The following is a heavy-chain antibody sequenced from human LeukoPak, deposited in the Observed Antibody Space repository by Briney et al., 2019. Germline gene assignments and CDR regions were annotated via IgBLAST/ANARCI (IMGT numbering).Heavy chain of an antibody. CDR3: ARGAGGTIFGVVIIGSYDAFDI. CDR2: IYYTGST. Sequence: PSETLSLTCTVSGGSINSYYWSWIRQPPGKGLEYIGHIYYTGSTNYNPSLKSRVTISVDTSKNQFSLKLSSVTAADTAVYYCARGAGGTIFGVVIIGSYDAFDIWGQGTMVTVSS. CDR1: GGSINSYY. D-gene: IGHD3-3*01. V-gene: IGHV4-59*08. J-gene: IGHJ3*02.